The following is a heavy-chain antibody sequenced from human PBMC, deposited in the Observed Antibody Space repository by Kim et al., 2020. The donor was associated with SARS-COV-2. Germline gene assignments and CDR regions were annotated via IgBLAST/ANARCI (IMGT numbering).Heavy chain of an antibody. V-gene: IGHV3-21*04. CDR1: GFPFGSYT. J-gene: IGHJ4*02. D-gene: IGHD4-4*01. CDR3: ARGLVGTTAGDFAY. Sequence: GGSLRLSCAASGFPFGSYTMAWVRQAPGRGLEWVSTISSSSSYIYYSDSLRGRFTVSRDSAQNSLHLQMHSLRVDDTAVYYCARGLVGTTAGDFAYWGQGVMVTVSS. CDR2: ISSSSSYI.